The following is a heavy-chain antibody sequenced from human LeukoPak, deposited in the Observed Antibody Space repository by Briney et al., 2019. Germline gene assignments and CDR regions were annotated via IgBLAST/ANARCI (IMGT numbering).Heavy chain of an antibody. D-gene: IGHD3-10*02. J-gene: IGHJ4*02. Sequence: SETLSLTCGISGHSATRGYYWAWFRQSPGKGPEWIATFFQSEKSFCNASLESRVIMSLDTSKSQFSLNLTSVTAADTAVYYCARVLPVPYLLDSWGQGTHVTVSS. CDR1: GHSATRGYY. V-gene: IGHV4-38-2*01. CDR3: ARVLPVPYLLDS. CDR2: FFQSEKS.